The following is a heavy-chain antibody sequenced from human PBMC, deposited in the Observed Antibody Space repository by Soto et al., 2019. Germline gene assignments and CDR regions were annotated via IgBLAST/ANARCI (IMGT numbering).Heavy chain of an antibody. CDR3: VKGGYCSGGTCYPPFDP. Sequence: HLEQSVGGVAHPGGALRLAGAASGFDFTTYASHYLRQVPDKRLEWVAVAWDDARRTDYADSGKGHFTTKRYDRDKTVVLHTQRTSDDETGVYCCVKGGYCSGGTCYPPFDPWGQGTQVTVSS. CDR1: GFDFTTYA. J-gene: IGHJ5*02. D-gene: IGHD2-15*01. CDR2: AWDDARRT. V-gene: IGHV3-33*03.